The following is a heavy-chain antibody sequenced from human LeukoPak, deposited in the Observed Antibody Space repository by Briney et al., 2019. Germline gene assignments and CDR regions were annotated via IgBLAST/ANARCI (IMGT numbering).Heavy chain of an antibody. CDR2: IIPILGIA. J-gene: IGHJ3*02. CDR3: AICPHSSSDAFDI. V-gene: IGHV1-69*04. Sequence: SVKVSCKASGGTFSSYAISWVRQAPGQGLEWMGRIIPILGIANYAQRFQGRVTITADKSTSTAYMELSSLRSEDTAVYYCAICPHSSSDAFDIWGQGTMVTVSS. D-gene: IGHD6-13*01. CDR1: GGTFSSYA.